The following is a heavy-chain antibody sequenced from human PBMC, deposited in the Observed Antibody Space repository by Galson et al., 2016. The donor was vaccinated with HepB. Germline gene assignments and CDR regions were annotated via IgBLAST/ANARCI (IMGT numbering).Heavy chain of an antibody. CDR1: GGPIKNYY. Sequence: LSLTCSVSGGPIKNYYWSWVRQPPGKGLEWIGSISYSGSIYYNPSLKTRVTISVDTSKNQFSLKLSSVTAADTALYYCARLCGSSASCYRASSRQNWFDPWGQGTLVTVSS. D-gene: IGHD2-2*01. V-gene: IGHV4-39*01. J-gene: IGHJ5*02. CDR3: ARLCGSSASCYRASSRQNWFDP. CDR2: ISYSGSI.